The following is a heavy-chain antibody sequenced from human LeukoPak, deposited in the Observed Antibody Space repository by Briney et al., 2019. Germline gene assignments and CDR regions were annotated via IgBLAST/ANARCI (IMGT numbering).Heavy chain of an antibody. V-gene: IGHV4-39*01. J-gene: IGHJ4*02. CDR2: IYYSGSS. CDR3: ARHVSGSAMMHYFDY. Sequence: PSETLSLTCNVSGASIRSGRNYWGCIRQSPGKGLECIGSIYYSGSSSYNPSLQSRVSISVDTSKNHISLKVFSLTAADTALYYCARHVSGSAMMHYFDYWGQGNLVTVSS. D-gene: IGHD5-18*01. CDR1: GASIRSGRNY.